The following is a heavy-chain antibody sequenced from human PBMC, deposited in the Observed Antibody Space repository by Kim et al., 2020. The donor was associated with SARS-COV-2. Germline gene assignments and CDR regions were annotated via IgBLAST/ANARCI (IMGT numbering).Heavy chain of an antibody. CDR3: ARDSQGFGELSYFDY. D-gene: IGHD3-10*01. Sequence: GGSLRLSCAASGFTFRSYWMNWVRQAPGKGLEWVANIKQDGSEKYYVDSVKGRFTIFRDNAKNSLYLQMNSLRAEDTAVYYCARDSQGFGELSYFDYWGQGTLVTVSS. CDR1: GFTFRSYW. V-gene: IGHV3-7*01. J-gene: IGHJ4*02. CDR2: IKQDGSEK.